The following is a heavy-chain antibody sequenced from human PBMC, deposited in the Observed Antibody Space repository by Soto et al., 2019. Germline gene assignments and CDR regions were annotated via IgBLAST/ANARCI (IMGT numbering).Heavy chain of an antibody. J-gene: IGHJ6*03. D-gene: IGHD4-4*01. CDR1: GGSISSGGYY. V-gene: IGHV4-31*03. CDR2: IYYSGST. CDR3: ARSPKSGGAVTMTPWYYYYYMDV. Sequence: SETLSLTCTVSGGSISSGGYYWSWIRQHPGKGLEWIGYIYYSGSTYYNPSLKSRVTISVDTSKNQFSLKLSSVTAADTAVYYCARSPKSGGAVTMTPWYYYYYMDVWGKGTTVTVSS.